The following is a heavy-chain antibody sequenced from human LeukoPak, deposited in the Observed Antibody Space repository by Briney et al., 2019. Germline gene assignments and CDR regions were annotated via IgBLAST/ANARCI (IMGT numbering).Heavy chain of an antibody. V-gene: IGHV3-64*01. CDR3: ARKEKGGAFDI. CDR2: ISSNGGST. CDR1: GFTFSSYA. Sequence: GGSLRLSCAASGFTFSSYAMHWVRQAPGKGLEYVSAISSNGGSTYYANSVKGRFTISRDNSKNTLYLQMGSLRAEDMAVYYCARKEKGGAFDIWGQGTMVTVSS. J-gene: IGHJ3*02.